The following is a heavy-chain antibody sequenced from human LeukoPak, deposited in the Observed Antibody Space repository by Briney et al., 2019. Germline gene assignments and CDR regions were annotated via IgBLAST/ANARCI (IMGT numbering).Heavy chain of an antibody. CDR1: GFTFSSYW. J-gene: IGHJ4*02. V-gene: IGHV3-7*01. Sequence: GGSLRLSCAASGFTFSSYWMIWVRQAPGKGLEWVANIKQGGSEKNYVDSVKGRFTISRDNAKNSLYLQMNSLRAEDTAVYYCVRDRSGSSSVYWGQGTLVTVSS. CDR3: VRDRSGSSSVY. CDR2: IKQGGSEK. D-gene: IGHD6-6*01.